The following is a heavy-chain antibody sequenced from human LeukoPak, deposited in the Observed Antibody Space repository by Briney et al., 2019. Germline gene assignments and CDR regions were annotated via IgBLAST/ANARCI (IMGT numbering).Heavy chain of an antibody. CDR3: AKDEGAIVGASPGVDY. J-gene: IGHJ4*02. V-gene: IGHV3-30*02. D-gene: IGHD1-26*01. Sequence: GGSLRLSCAASGFTFSSYGIHWVRQAPGKGLEWVAFIRFDGSNKYYADSVKGRFTISRDNSKNTLYPQMNSLRTEDTAVYYCAKDEGAIVGASPGVDYWGQGTLVTVSS. CDR2: IRFDGSNK. CDR1: GFTFSSYG.